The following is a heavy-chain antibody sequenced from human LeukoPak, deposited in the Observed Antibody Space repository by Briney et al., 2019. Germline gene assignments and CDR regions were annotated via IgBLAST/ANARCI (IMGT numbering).Heavy chain of an antibody. CDR1: GFTFSSYA. CDR2: ISGSGGST. V-gene: IGHV3-23*01. Sequence: GGSLRLSCAASGFTFSSYAMSWVRQAPGKGLEWVPAISGSGGSTYYADSVKGRFTISRDNSKNTLYLQMNSLRAEDTAVYYCAKDLHRNIVVVVAATPFDYWGQGTLVTVSS. CDR3: AKDLHRNIVVVVAATPFDY. D-gene: IGHD2-15*01. J-gene: IGHJ4*02.